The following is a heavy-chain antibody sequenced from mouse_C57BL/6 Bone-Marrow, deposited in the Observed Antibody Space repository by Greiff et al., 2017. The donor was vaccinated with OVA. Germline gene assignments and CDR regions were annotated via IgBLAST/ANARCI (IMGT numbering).Heavy chain of an antibody. D-gene: IGHD2-1*01. CDR2: IDPSDSYT. Sequence: QVQLQQPGAELVRPGTSVKLSCKASGYTFTSYWMHWVKQRPGQGLEWIGVIDPSDSYTNYNQKFKGKATLTVDTSSSTAYMQLSSLTSEDSAVYYCARLRGNSWGQGTLVTVSA. CDR1: GYTFTSYW. V-gene: IGHV1-59*01. CDR3: ARLRGNS. J-gene: IGHJ3*01.